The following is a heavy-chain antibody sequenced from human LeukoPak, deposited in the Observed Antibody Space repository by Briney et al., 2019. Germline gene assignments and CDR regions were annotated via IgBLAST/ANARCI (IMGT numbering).Heavy chain of an antibody. CDR2: IYTGGST. D-gene: IGHD4-17*01. CDR1: GGSISSGSYY. Sequence: PSQTLSLTCTVSGGSISSGSYYWSWIRQPAGKGLEWIGRIYTGGSTNYNPSLKSRVTISVDTSKNQFSLKLSSVTAADTAVYYCARGRATVTLDYWGQGTLVTVSS. CDR3: ARGRATVTLDY. V-gene: IGHV4-61*02. J-gene: IGHJ4*02.